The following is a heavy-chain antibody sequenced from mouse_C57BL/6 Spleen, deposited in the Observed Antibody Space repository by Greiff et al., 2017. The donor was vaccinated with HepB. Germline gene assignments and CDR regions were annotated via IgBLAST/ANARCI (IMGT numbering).Heavy chain of an antibody. J-gene: IGHJ4*01. CDR3: ARGTTVVADLYAMDY. D-gene: IGHD1-1*01. CDR2: INPNYGTT. V-gene: IGHV1-39*01. Sequence: QQSGPELVKPGASVKISCKASGYPFTDYNMNWVKQSNGKSLEWIGVINPNYGTTSYNQKFKGKATLTVDQSSSTAYMQLNSLTSEDAAVYYCARGTTVVADLYAMDYWGQGTSVTVSS. CDR1: GYPFTDYN.